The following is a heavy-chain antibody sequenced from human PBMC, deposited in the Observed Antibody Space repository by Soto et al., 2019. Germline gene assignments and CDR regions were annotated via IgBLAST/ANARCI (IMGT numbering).Heavy chain of an antibody. CDR3: AKDNFRPNPDYSFAYYYGMDV. J-gene: IGHJ6*02. CDR1: GFTFDDYA. Sequence: GGSLRLSCAASGFTFDDYAMHWVRQAPGKGLEWVSGISWNSGSIGYADSVKGRFTISRDNAKNSLYLQMNSLRAEDTALYYCAKDNFRPNPDYSFAYYYGMDVWGQGTTVTVYS. CDR2: ISWNSGSI. V-gene: IGHV3-9*01. D-gene: IGHD4-4*01.